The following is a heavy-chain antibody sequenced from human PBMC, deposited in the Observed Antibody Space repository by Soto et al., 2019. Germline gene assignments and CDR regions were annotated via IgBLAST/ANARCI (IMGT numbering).Heavy chain of an antibody. Sequence: PSETLSLTCTVSGGSISSYYWSWIRQPPGKGLEWIGYIYYSGSATYNPSLKSRVTISVDTSKNQFSLNLSSVTAADTAVYYCARSPGYYLDYWGQGTLVTVSS. CDR3: ARSPGYYLDY. J-gene: IGHJ4*02. D-gene: IGHD3-10*01. V-gene: IGHV4-59*08. CDR2: IYYSGSA. CDR1: GGSISSYY.